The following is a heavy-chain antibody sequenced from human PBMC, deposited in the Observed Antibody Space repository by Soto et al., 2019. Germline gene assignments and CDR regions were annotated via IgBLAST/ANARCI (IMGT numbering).Heavy chain of an antibody. CDR1: GFTFSDYA. CDR3: XXXXXXXXXXXXFNY. J-gene: IGHJ4*02. V-gene: IGHV3-30*03. CDR2: VSIDGRNT. Sequence: VQLVESGGGVVQPGRSLRLSCAASGFTFSDYAMXXXXXXXXXXXXXVVVVSIDGRNTHDADCVKGRFTISRDNSKXXXXXXXXXXXXXXXXXXXXXXXXXXXXXXXXFNYWGQGALVTVSS.